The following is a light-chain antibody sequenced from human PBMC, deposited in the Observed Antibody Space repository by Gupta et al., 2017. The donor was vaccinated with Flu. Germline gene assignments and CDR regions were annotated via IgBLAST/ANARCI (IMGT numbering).Light chain of an antibody. CDR1: KGIRNY. CDR2: AAS. V-gene: IGKV1-27*01. Sequence: DIQMTQSPSSLSASVGDRVTITCRASKGIRNYLAWYQQKPGKVPKLLIYAASTLQSGVPSRFNGSGSGTDFTLTISSLQPEDVATYYCQKYNSALYTFGQGTKLEIK. CDR3: QKYNSALYT. J-gene: IGKJ2*01.